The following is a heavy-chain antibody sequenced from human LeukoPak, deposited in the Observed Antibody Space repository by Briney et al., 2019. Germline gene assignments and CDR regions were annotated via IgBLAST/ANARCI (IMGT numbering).Heavy chain of an antibody. D-gene: IGHD3-22*01. CDR1: GYTFTSYG. V-gene: IGHV1-69*13. Sequence: ASVKVSCKASGYTFTSYGISWVRQAPGQGLEWMGGIIPIFGTANYAQKFQGRVTITADESTSTAYMELSSLRSEDTAVYYCARAPPSYYDSSGYHDYWGQGTLVTVSS. CDR3: ARAPPSYYDSSGYHDY. CDR2: IIPIFGTA. J-gene: IGHJ4*02.